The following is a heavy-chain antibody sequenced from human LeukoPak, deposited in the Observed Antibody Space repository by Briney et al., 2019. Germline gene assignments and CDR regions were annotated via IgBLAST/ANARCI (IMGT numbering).Heavy chain of an antibody. J-gene: IGHJ4*02. CDR2: IIPIFGTA. Sequence: SLKVSCKASGGTFSSYAISSVRQAPGQRLECMGGIIPIFGTADYAQKFQGRVTITTDEATSTAYMELSSLRSEDTAVYYCARIGVIGDYEEVDYWGQGTLVTVSS. CDR3: ARIGVIGDYEEVDY. V-gene: IGHV1-69*05. CDR1: GGTFSSYA. D-gene: IGHD4-17*01.